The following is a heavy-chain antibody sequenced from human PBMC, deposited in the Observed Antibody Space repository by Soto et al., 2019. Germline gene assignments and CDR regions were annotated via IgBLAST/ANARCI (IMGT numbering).Heavy chain of an antibody. CDR2: IYYSGST. CDR1: GGSFSGYY. CDR3: ARECDGPGSSEYYFDY. D-gene: IGHD3-10*01. J-gene: IGHJ4*02. V-gene: IGHV4-31*11. Sequence: SETLSLTCAVYGGSFSGYYWSWIRQHPGKGLEWIGYIYYSGSTYYNPSLKSRVTISVDTSKNQFSLKLSSVTAADTAVYYCARECDGPGSSEYYFDYWGQGPLVTVSS.